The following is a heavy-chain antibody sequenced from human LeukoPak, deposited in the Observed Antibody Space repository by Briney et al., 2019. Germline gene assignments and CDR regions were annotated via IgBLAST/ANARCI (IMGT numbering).Heavy chain of an antibody. CDR1: GFTLSSYE. V-gene: IGHV3-23*01. CDR3: ARVHWDGDYNTYYYFYMDV. J-gene: IGHJ6*03. CDR2: IDYSGGSS. Sequence: GGSLRLSCTVSGFTLSSYEMSWIRQAPGKGLEWVSSIDYSGGSSYYADSVKGRFTISRDDSKNTLYLQLSSLRAEDTAVYFCARVHWDGDYNTYYYFYMDVWGKGTTVTISS. D-gene: IGHD4-17*01.